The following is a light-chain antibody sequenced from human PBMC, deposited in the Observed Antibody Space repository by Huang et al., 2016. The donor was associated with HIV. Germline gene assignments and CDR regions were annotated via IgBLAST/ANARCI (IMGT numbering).Light chain of an antibody. J-gene: IGKJ5*01. CDR3: QQLTTYPIT. V-gene: IGKV1-9*01. Sequence: IQLTQSPPSVSASVGDSVTFTCRASHDITTFLAWYQQKPGKAPQLLISGASTLQSEVPSRFRGRGSGTDFTLTISSLQPEDVATYYCQQLTTYPITFGPGSRLEVK. CDR2: GAS. CDR1: HDITTF.